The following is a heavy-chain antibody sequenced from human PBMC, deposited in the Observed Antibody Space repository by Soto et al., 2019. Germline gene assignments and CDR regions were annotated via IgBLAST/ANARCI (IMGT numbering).Heavy chain of an antibody. CDR3: ARDFLYYDFWSGYYPANYGMDV. V-gene: IGHV3-30-3*01. CDR1: GFTFSSYA. CDR2: ISYDGSNK. Sequence: PGGSLRLSCAASGFTFSSYAMHWVRQAPGKGLEWVAVISYDGSNKYYADSVKGRFTISRDNSKNTLYLQMNSLRAEDTAVYYCARDFLYYDFWSGYYPANYGMDVWGQGTTVTAP. J-gene: IGHJ6*02. D-gene: IGHD3-3*01.